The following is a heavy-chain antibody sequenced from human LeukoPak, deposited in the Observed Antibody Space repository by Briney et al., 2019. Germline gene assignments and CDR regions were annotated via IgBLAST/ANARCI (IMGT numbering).Heavy chain of an antibody. J-gene: IGHJ3*01. V-gene: IGHV3-23*01. CDR2: LSGSASAT. Sequence: PGMSRRLSCAASGFIFSNYGMSWVRQAPGKGLEWVSGLSGSASATYYADSVKGRFTISRDNSKKTLYLQMNDLRAEDTAVYYCAKRRLEDSGTYGGGFDFWGQGTMVTV. CDR1: GFIFSNYG. D-gene: IGHD4-23*01. CDR3: AKRRLEDSGTYGGGFDF.